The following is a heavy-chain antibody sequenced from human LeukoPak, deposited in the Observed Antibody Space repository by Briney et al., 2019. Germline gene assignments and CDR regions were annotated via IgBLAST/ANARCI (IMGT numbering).Heavy chain of an antibody. CDR3: TTLRSTWGY. CDR1: GFTFSNAW. Sequence: GGSLRLSCAASGFTFSNAWISWVRQAPGKGLEWVGRIKSKTDGGTADYVAPVKGRFTISRDDSKDTLYLQMNSLKTEDTAIYYCTTLRSTWGYWGEGTLVTVSS. CDR2: IKSKTDGGTA. J-gene: IGHJ4*02. V-gene: IGHV3-15*01. D-gene: IGHD7-27*01.